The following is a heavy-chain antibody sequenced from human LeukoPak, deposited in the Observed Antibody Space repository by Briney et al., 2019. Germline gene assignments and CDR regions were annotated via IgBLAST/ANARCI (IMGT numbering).Heavy chain of an antibody. CDR1: GYSFTTYG. D-gene: IGHD3-22*01. CDR3: VRDTYYSDTSGYFDY. Sequence: ASVKVSCKTSGYSFTTYGISWVRQAPGQGLEWMGWISVYTGGTNYVQKFQGRVTMTTDASTNTAYMELRSLRSDDTAVYYCVRDTYYSDTSGYFDYWGQGTLVTVSS. J-gene: IGHJ4*02. CDR2: ISVYTGGT. V-gene: IGHV1-18*01.